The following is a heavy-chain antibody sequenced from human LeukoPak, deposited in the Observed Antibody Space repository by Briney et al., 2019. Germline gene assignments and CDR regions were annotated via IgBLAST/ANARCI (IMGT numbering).Heavy chain of an antibody. CDR3: ARADRYCSGGSCPISDY. J-gene: IGHJ4*02. D-gene: IGHD2-15*01. CDR1: GGTFSSYA. V-gene: IGHV1-69*04. CDR2: IIPILGIA. Sequence: ASVKVSCKASGGTFSSYAISWVRQAPGQGLEWMGRIIPILGIANYAQKFQGRVTITADKSTSTAYMELSSLRSEDTAVYYCARADRYCSGGSCPISDYWGQGTLVTVPS.